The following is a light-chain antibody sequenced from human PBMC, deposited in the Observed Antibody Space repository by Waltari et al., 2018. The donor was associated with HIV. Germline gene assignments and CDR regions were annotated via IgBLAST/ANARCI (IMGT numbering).Light chain of an antibody. CDR1: QSVSSN. J-gene: IGKJ1*01. Sequence: IVMTQSPATLSVSPGERATLSCRASQSVSSNLAWYQQKAGQAPRLLLYGASTRATGIPARFSGSGSGTEFTLTISSLQSEDFAIYYCQQYNNWPLTWTFGQGTKVEIK. CDR3: QQYNNWPLTWT. V-gene: IGKV3-15*01. CDR2: GAS.